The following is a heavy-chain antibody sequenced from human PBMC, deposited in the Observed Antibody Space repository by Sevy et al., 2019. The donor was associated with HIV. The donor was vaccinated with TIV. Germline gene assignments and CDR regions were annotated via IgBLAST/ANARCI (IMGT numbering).Heavy chain of an antibody. Sequence: GGSLRLSCTASGFTFGDYAMSWFRQAPGKGLEWVGFIRSKAYGGTTEYAASVKGRFTISRDDSKSIAYLQMNSLKTEDTAVYYCTRVQYRTYGASYYFDYWGQGTLVTVSS. J-gene: IGHJ4*02. CDR3: TRVQYRTYGASYYFDY. CDR2: IRSKAYGGTT. D-gene: IGHD2-2*01. CDR1: GFTFGDYA. V-gene: IGHV3-49*03.